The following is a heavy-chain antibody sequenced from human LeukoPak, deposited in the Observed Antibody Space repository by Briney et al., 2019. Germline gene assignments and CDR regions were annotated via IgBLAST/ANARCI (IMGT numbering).Heavy chain of an antibody. CDR1: GFTVSSNF. D-gene: IGHD3-22*01. CDR2: IYISDKT. CDR3: ARLEAKYYYDSSGYHVDY. V-gene: IGHV3-53*01. J-gene: IGHJ4*02. Sequence: PGGSLRLSCAASGFTVSSNFLSWVRQAPGKGLEWVSVIYISDKTYYADSVKGRFTISRDNSKNTLYLQMNSLRAEDTAVYYCARLEAKYYYDSSGYHVDYWGQGTLVTVSS.